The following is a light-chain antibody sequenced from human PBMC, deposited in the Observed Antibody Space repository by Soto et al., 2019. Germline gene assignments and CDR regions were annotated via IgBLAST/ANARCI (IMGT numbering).Light chain of an antibody. CDR1: QSISTY. CDR2: AAS. V-gene: IGKV1-39*01. CDR3: QQAYSIPPT. Sequence: DIQMTQSPSSLSASLGDRVTITCRASQSISTYLHWYQQKPGKAPRLLIYAASSLQSGVPSRFSGSGSGADFTLTISSLQPEDFATYYCQQAYSIPPTFGGGTKVQIK. J-gene: IGKJ4*01.